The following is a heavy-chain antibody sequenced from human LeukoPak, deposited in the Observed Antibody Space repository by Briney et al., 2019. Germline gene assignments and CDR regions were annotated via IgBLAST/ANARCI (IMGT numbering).Heavy chain of an antibody. J-gene: IGHJ6*03. D-gene: IGHD1-26*01. CDR3: ARPAGMGYYYYMDV. CDR1: GYTFTGYY. Sequence: ASVKVSCKASGYTFTGYYMHWVRQAPGRGLEWMGWINPNSGGTNYAQKFQGRVTMTRDTSISTAYMELSRLRSDDTAVYYCARPAGMGYYYYMDVWGKGTTVTVSS. V-gene: IGHV1-2*02. CDR2: INPNSGGT.